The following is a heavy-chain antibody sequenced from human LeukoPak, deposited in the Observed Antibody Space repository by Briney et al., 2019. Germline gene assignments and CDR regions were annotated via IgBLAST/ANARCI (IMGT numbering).Heavy chain of an antibody. CDR2: IYYSGST. CDR1: GGSISSYF. D-gene: IGHD6-13*01. CDR3: AMAYSSSWYYFDY. Sequence: SETLSLTCTVSGGSISSYFWTWIRQPPGKGLEWIGYIYYSGSTNYNPSLKSRVTIAVDTSKNQFSLRLNSVTAADTAVYYCAMAYSSSWYYFDYWGQGTLVTVSS. J-gene: IGHJ4*02. V-gene: IGHV4-59*01.